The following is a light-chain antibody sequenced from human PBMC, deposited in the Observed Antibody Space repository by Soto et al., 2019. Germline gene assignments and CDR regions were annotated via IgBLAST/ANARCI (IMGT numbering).Light chain of an antibody. CDR3: AGWDDSLGGVV. CDR1: SSNIGSNT. V-gene: IGLV1-44*01. J-gene: IGLJ7*01. CDR2: NDG. Sequence: QSVLTQPPSVSGTPGQRVTISCSGSSSNIGSNTVTWYQQLPRTAPRLLIYNDGQRPSGVPARFSDSKSGTLASLAISALQSEDEADYYCAGWDDSLGGVVFGGGTQLTVL.